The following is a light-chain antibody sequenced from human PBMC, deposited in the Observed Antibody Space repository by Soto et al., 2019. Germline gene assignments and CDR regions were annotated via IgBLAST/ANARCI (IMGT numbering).Light chain of an antibody. CDR1: QSVGNN. V-gene: IGKV3-15*01. J-gene: IGKJ4*01. CDR2: ATS. CDR3: QQYGDWPLT. Sequence: EIVVTQSPATLSVSPGERATLSCRASQSVGNNFAWYQQNPGQAPRLLIFATSTRATGVPARFSGSGCGTEFTLPISSLQCEDFAVYCCQQYGDWPLTLGGGAKVEIE.